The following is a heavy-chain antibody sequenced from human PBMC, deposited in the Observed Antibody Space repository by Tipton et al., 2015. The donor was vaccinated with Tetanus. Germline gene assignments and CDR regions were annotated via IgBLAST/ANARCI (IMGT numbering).Heavy chain of an antibody. Sequence: RSLRLSCTASGFNFAHYGMHWVRQAPGKGLEWVAVIFDDGSNTYYADSVKGRFTISRDNSKNMLYLEMNSPRAEDTAIYYCARGGRSMVRNVVFYFDFWGQGSLVTVSS. CDR1: GFNFAHYG. J-gene: IGHJ4*02. D-gene: IGHD3-10*01. CDR2: IFDDGSNT. CDR3: ARGGRSMVRNVVFYFDF. V-gene: IGHV3-33*01.